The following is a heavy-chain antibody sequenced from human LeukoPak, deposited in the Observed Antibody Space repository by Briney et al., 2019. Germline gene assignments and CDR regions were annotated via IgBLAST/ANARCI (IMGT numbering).Heavy chain of an antibody. J-gene: IGHJ4*02. Sequence: GASVKVSCKASGYTFTSYYMHWVRQAPGQGLEWMGWINPNSGGTNYAQKFQGRVTMTRDTSISTAYMELSRLRSDDTAVYYCARVSGARLGTTGTTSGRRFDYWGQGTLVTVSS. V-gene: IGHV1-2*02. D-gene: IGHD1-1*01. CDR3: ARVSGARLGTTGTTSGRRFDY. CDR1: GYTFTSYY. CDR2: INPNSGGT.